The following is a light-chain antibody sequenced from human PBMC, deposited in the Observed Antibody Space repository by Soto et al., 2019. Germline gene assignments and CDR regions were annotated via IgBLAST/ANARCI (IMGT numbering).Light chain of an antibody. J-gene: IGKJ5*01. CDR1: QSVSSS. CDR3: QQSYITPPIT. Sequence: DIQMTQSPSTLSASVGDRVTITCRASQSVSSSLAWYQQKPGKAPKLLINAASNLRSGVPSRFSGSGSGTDFTLTIDGLQPEDFAVYYCQQSYITPPITFGQGTRLEIK. CDR2: AAS. V-gene: IGKV1-39*01.